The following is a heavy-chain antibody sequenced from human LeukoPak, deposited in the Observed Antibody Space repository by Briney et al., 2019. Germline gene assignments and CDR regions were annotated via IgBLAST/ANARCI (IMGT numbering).Heavy chain of an antibody. CDR1: GLTFSEYD. CDR2: VSYGGQNE. Sequence: PGGSLRLSCAASGLTFSEYDMHWVRQAPGKGPEWVAVVSYGGQNERYADSVKGRFTVSRDNPKNTLYLQMNSLRAEDTAVYYCAREYGSGSYYLGWGQGTLVTVSS. V-gene: IGHV3-30*03. J-gene: IGHJ4*02. D-gene: IGHD3-10*01. CDR3: AREYGSGSYYLG.